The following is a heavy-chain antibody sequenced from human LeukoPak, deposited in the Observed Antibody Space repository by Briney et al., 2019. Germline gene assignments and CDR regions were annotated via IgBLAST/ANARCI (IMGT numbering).Heavy chain of an antibody. CDR1: GGSFSGFY. J-gene: IGHJ5*02. CDR2: INHSGRA. Sequence: SETLSLTCAVYGGSFSGFYWTLIRQPPGRGLEWIGEINHSGRASYNPSLKSRVTISVDTSKNQFSLKLRSVTAADTAVYYCARGAYCSGGNCYDTRFDPWGQGTLVTVSS. CDR3: ARGAYCSGGNCYDTRFDP. V-gene: IGHV4-34*01. D-gene: IGHD2-15*01.